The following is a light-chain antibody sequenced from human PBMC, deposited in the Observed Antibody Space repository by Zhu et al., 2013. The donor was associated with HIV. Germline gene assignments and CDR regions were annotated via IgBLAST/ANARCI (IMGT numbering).Light chain of an antibody. J-gene: IGKJ1*01. V-gene: IGKV4-1*01. Sequence: DIVMTQSPDYLAVSLGERATINCKSSQTVLYSPNNKKYLAWYQHKPGQPPKLLIYWASTRESGVPDRFSGSGSGSDFTLTINNLQPEDVAIYYCQQYDGTPSWTFGQGTEGGKSN. CDR2: WAS. CDR1: QTVLYSPNNKKY. CDR3: QQYDGTPSWT.